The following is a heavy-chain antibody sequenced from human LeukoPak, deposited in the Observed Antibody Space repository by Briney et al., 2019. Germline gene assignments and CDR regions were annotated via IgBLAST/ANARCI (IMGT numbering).Heavy chain of an antibody. CDR1: GFTFTSYW. CDR3: AKDRTVDTAMVIGKAFDY. D-gene: IGHD5-18*01. J-gene: IGHJ4*02. CDR2: INNDGSST. Sequence: GGSLRLSCAASGFTFTSYWMHWVRQVPGKGLVWVSRINNDGSSTIYADSVKGRFTISRDNAENTLYLQMHSLRAEDTAVYYCAKDRTVDTAMVIGKAFDYWGQGTLVTVSS. V-gene: IGHV3-74*01.